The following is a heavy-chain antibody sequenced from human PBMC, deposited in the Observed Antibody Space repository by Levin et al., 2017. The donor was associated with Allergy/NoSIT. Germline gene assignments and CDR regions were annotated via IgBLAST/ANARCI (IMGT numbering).Heavy chain of an antibody. D-gene: IGHD3-3*01. J-gene: IGHJ4*02. Sequence: QTLSLTCTFSGFSLSTSGVGVGWIRQPPGKALEWLALIYWDDGKHYSPSLKSRLTITKDASKNEVVLTMTNLDPVDTATYYCAHRITVFGVVTYFDYWGQGTLVTVAS. CDR1: GFSLSTSGVG. CDR2: IYWDDGK. V-gene: IGHV2-5*02. CDR3: AHRITVFGVVTYFDY.